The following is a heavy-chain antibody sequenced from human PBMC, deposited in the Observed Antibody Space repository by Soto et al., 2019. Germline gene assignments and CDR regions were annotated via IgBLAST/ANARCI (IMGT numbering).Heavy chain of an antibody. CDR2: IYYSGST. CDR1: GGTISSGVYY. Sequence: SESMSLTCTVSGGTISSGVYYLRWIRKPPGEGLEWIGYIYYSGSTYYNPSLKSRITISVDTSKNQFSLKLSSVTAADTAVYYCARLTGSKRSFDYWDQGTLVTVSS. V-gene: IGHV4-30-4*01. D-gene: IGHD1-7*01. CDR3: ARLTGSKRSFDY. J-gene: IGHJ4*02.